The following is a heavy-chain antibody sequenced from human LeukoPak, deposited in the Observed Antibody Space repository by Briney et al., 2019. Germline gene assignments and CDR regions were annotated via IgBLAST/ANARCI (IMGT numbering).Heavy chain of an antibody. CDR1: GGSISSYY. J-gene: IGHJ5*02. Sequence: SETLSLTCTVSGGSISSYYWSWIRQPPGKGLEWIGYIYYSGSTNYNPSLKSRVTVSVDTSKNQFSLKLSSVTAADTAVYYCARVRLNSYGSQVHWFDPWGQGTLVTVSS. V-gene: IGHV4-59*01. CDR3: ARVRLNSYGSQVHWFDP. D-gene: IGHD5-18*01. CDR2: IYYSGST.